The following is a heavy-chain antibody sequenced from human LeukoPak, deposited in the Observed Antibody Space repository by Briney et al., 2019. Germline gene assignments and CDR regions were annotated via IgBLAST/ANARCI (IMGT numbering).Heavy chain of an antibody. Sequence: GGSLRLSCAASGXTFSSFAMSWVRQAPGKGLEWVSAVSGSDGRTYYADSVKGRFTISRDNSKNTLHLQMNSLRAEDTAVYYCAKGYYGSGSYPTLDNWGQGTLVTVSS. D-gene: IGHD3-10*01. CDR1: GXTFSSFA. CDR2: VSGSDGRT. J-gene: IGHJ4*02. CDR3: AKGYYGSGSYPTLDN. V-gene: IGHV3-23*01.